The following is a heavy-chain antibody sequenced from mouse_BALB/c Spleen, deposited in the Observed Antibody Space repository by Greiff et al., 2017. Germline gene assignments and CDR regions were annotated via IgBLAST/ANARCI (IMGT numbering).Heavy chain of an antibody. V-gene: IGHV1S29*02. D-gene: IGHD2-1*01. CDR2: IYPYNGGT. J-gene: IGHJ2*01. CDR3: ARSYGNYFDY. CDR1: GYTFTDYN. Sequence: VQLKESGPELVKPGASVKISCKASGYTFTDYNMHWVKQSHGKSLEWIGYIYPYNGGTGYNQKFKSKATLTVDNSSSTAYMELRSLTSEDSAVYYCARSYGNYFDYWGQGTTLTVSS.